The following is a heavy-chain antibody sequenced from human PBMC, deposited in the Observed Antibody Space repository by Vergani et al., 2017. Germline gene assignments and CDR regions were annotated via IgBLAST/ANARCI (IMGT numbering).Heavy chain of an antibody. V-gene: IGHV4-31*03. J-gene: IGHJ4*02. CDR1: GGSISSGGYY. Sequence: QVQLQESGPGLVKPSQTLSLTCTVSGGSISSGGYYWSWIRQHPGKGLEWIGYIYYSGSTYYNPSLKSRVTISVDTSKNQFSLKLSSVTAADMAVYFCARRYCSTNSCSGFDYWGQGTLVTVSS. D-gene: IGHD2-2*01. CDR3: ARRYCSTNSCSGFDY. CDR2: IYYSGST.